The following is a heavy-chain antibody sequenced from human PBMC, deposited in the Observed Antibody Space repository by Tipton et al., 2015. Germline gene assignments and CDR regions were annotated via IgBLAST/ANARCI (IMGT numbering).Heavy chain of an antibody. J-gene: IGHJ5*02. V-gene: IGHV4-59*12. CDR1: GGSISSYY. CDR2: IYYSGST. D-gene: IGHD2-15*01. Sequence: TLSLTCTVSGGSISSYYWSWIRQPPGKGLEWIGYIYYSGSTNYNPSLKSRVTISVDTSKNHFSLKLTSVTAADTAVYFCARDPSCSGDHCYGRDNGWLDPWGQGILVAVSS. CDR3: ARDPSCSGDHCYGRDNGWLDP.